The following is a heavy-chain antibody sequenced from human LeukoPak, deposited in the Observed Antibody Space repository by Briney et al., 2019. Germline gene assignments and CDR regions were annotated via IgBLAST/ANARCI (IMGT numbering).Heavy chain of an antibody. Sequence: ASVKVSCKASGYTFTGYYMHWVRQAPGQGLEWMGWINPNSGGTNYAQKFQGRVTMTRDTSISTAYMELSRLRSEDTAVYYCARDRTIFGVVAYYFDYWGQGTLVTVSS. V-gene: IGHV1-2*02. CDR1: GYTFTGYY. CDR3: ARDRTIFGVVAYYFDY. D-gene: IGHD3-3*01. J-gene: IGHJ4*02. CDR2: INPNSGGT.